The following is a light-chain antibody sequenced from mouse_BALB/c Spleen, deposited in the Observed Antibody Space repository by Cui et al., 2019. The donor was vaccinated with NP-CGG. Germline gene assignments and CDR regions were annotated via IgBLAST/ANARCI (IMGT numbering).Light chain of an antibody. V-gene: IGLV1*01. J-gene: IGLJ1*01. CDR2: GTN. Sequence: HAVVPQSAAPTTSPGETVTLTCRSSTGAVTTSNYANWVQEKPDHLFTGLIGGTNNRAPGVPARFSGSLIGDKAALTITGAQTEDEAMYFCALWYSNHWVFGGGTKLTVL. CDR3: ALWYSNHWV. CDR1: TGAVTTSNY.